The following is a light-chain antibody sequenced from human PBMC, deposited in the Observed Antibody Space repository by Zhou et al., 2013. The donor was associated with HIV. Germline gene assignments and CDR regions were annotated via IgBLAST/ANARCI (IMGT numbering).Light chain of an antibody. CDR1: SSNIGTNS. J-gene: IGLJ3*02. CDR2: RNN. V-gene: IGLV1-44*01. CDR3: AAWDDSLNGVV. Sequence: QSVLTQPPSASGTPGQRVTISCSGSSSNIGTNSVNWYQQFPGTAPKLLMYRNNERPSGVPDRFSGSKSGTSASLAISGLQSEDEADYYCAAWDDSLNGVVFGGGTKLTVL.